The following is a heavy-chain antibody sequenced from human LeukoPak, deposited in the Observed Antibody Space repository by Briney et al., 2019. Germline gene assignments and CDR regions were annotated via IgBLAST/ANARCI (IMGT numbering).Heavy chain of an antibody. CDR3: AKAPFSIGYSPADY. CDR2: ISGSGGNT. CDR1: GFTFSSYA. J-gene: IGHJ4*02. D-gene: IGHD3-22*01. Sequence: GGSLRLSCAASGFTFSSYAMSWVRQAPGNGLEWVSVISGSGGNTYYADFVKGRFTISRDNSKSTLFLQMNSLRAEDTALYYCAKAPFSIGYSPADYWGQGTLVTVSS. V-gene: IGHV3-23*01.